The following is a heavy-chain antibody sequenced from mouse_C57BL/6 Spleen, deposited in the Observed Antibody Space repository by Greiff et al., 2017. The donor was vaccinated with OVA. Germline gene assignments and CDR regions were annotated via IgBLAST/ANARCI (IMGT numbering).Heavy chain of an antibody. CDR2: IWGDGST. CDR1: GFSLTSYG. CDR3: AKPLITTVVATDYYAMDY. D-gene: IGHD1-1*01. V-gene: IGHV2-3*01. Sequence: VKLQESGPGLVAPSQSLSITCTVSGFSLTSYGVSWVRQPPGKGLEWLGVIWGDGSTNYHSALISRLSISKDNSKSQVFLKLNSLQTDDTATYYCAKPLITTVVATDYYAMDYWGQGTSVTVSS. J-gene: IGHJ4*01.